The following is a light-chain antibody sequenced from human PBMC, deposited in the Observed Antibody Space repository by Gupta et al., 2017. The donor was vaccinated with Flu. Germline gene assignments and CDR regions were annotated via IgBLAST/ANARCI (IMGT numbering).Light chain of an antibody. Sequence: DIQMTQSPSTLSASVGDRVTITCRASQNIGTWLAWYQQKPGKAPKLMIYRASNVESGVPSRFSGSGYEKEFTRTSSRRQHDAFANYYCQEYITLWTFGQGTTVEIK. J-gene: IGKJ1*01. V-gene: IGKV1-5*03. CDR1: QNIGTW. CDR2: RAS. CDR3: QEYITLWT.